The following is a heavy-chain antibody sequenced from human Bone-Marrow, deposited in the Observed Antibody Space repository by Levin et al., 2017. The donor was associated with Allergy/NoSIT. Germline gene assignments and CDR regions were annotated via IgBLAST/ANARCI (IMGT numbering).Heavy chain of an antibody. V-gene: IGHV3-21*01. CDR2: LSSNSSYI. Sequence: PGGSLRLSCAASGFTFNNYHMNWLRQAPGKGLEWVASLSSNSSYIFYADSVKGRFTISRDNAKSSLFLQMNSLTAEDTAVYYCASGSGFRGYTYGAFYFASWGQGTLVTVSS. CDR3: ASGSGFRGYTYGAFYFAS. D-gene: IGHD5-18*01. CDR1: GFTFNNYH. J-gene: IGHJ4*02.